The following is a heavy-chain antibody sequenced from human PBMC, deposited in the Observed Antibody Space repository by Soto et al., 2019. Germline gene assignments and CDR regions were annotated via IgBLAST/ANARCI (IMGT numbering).Heavy chain of an antibody. CDR2: IYYSGST. CDR3: ARRLGTGTIHWSDP. CDR1: GGSISSSSYY. D-gene: IGHD1-7*01. V-gene: IGHV4-39*01. Sequence: SETLSLTCTVSGGSISSSSYYWCWIRQPPWKGLEWNGGIYYSGSTYYNPSLKSRVTISVDTSKNQFSLNLSSVPAAYPAVSYCARRLGTGTIHWSDPCGKGSMVT. J-gene: IGHJ5*02.